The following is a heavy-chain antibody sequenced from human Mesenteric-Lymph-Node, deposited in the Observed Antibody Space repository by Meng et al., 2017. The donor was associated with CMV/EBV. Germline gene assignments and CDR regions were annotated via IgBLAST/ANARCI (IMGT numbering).Heavy chain of an antibody. V-gene: IGHV1-69*02. CDR2: IIPIRGIA. CDR1: GGTFSSYT. J-gene: IGHJ6*02. D-gene: IGHD2-2*01. CDR3: AGDNPIVVVPAASDYYYGMDV. Sequence: SVKVSCKASGGTFSSYTISWVRQAPGQGLEWMGRIIPIRGIANYAQKFQGRVTMTADKSTSTAYMELSSLRSEDTAVYYCAGDNPIVVVPAASDYYYGMDVWGQGTTVTVSS.